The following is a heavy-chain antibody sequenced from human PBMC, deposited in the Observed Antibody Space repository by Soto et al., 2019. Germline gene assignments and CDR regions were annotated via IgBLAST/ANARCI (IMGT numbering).Heavy chain of an antibody. D-gene: IGHD3-10*01. CDR1: GFSLSTSGVG. J-gene: IGHJ6*02. V-gene: IGHV2-5*01. Sequence: QITLKGXXPXXXXPTQTLTLTCTFSGFSLSTSGVGVGWIRQPPGKALEXLALIYWNDDKRYSPSLKSRLTITKDTSKNQVVLRMTNMDPVDTSTFYCAHANDHCVGRYYTVFYYYGLDGWGQGTTVTVSS. CDR2: IYWNDDK. CDR3: AHANDHCVGRYYTVFYYYGLDG.